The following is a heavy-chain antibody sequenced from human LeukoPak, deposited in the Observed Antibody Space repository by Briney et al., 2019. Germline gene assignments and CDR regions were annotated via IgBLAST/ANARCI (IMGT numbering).Heavy chain of an antibody. CDR2: ISTYSGNT. D-gene: IGHD3-3*01. CDR3: ARAPDDYDFWSGPFDY. Sequence: ASVKVSCKASGYTFTNYGISWVRQAPGQGLEWMGWISTYSGNTNYAQNLQGRVTMTTDTSTSTAYMELRSLRSDDTAVYYCARAPDDYDFWSGPFDYWGRGTLVTVSS. V-gene: IGHV1-18*01. J-gene: IGHJ4*02. CDR1: GYTFTNYG.